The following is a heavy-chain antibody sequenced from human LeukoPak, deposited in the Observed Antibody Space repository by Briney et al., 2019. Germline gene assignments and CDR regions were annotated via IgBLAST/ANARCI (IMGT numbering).Heavy chain of an antibody. V-gene: IGHV3-23*01. CDR3: AKGGDYDFWSHLDY. D-gene: IGHD3-3*01. Sequence: GGSLRLSCAASGFTFSSYAMSWVRQAPGKGLEWVSAISGSGGSTYYADSVKGRFTISRDNSKNTLYLQMNSLRAEDTAVYYCAKGGDYDFWSHLDYWGQGILVTVSS. CDR1: GFTFSSYA. J-gene: IGHJ4*02. CDR2: ISGSGGST.